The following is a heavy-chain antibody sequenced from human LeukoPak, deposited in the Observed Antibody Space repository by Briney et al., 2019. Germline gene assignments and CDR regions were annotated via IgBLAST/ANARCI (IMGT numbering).Heavy chain of an antibody. D-gene: IGHD3-10*01. CDR3: ARDYYYGSGSYRPSAGNSCRFDP. J-gene: IGHJ5*02. Sequence: GASVKVSCKASGYTFTGYYMHWVRQAPGQGLEWMGWINPNSGGTNYAQKFQGRVTMTRDTSISTAYMELSRLRSDDTAVYYCARDYYYGSGSYRPSAGNSCRFDPWGQGTLVTVSS. V-gene: IGHV1-2*02. CDR2: INPNSGGT. CDR1: GYTFTGYY.